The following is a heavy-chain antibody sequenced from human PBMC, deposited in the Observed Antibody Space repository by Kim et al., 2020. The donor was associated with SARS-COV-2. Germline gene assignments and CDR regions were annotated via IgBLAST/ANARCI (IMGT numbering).Heavy chain of an antibody. J-gene: IGHJ4*02. D-gene: IGHD3-22*01. Sequence: ASVKVSCKVSGYTLTELSMHWVRQAPGKGLEWMGGFDPEDGETIYAQKFQGRVTMTEDTSTDTAYMELSSLRSEDTAVYYCATAGPGYYDSSGYATYYFDYWGQGPLVTVSS. CDR2: FDPEDGET. CDR1: GYTLTELS. V-gene: IGHV1-24*01. CDR3: ATAGPGYYDSSGYATYYFDY.